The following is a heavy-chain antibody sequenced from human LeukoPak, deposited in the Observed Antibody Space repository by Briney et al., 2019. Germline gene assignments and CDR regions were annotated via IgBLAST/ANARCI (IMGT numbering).Heavy chain of an antibody. J-gene: IGHJ4*02. CDR1: GFTFRSYS. D-gene: IGHD3-9*01. V-gene: IGHV3-21*04. CDR3: ARGPADILTGYYQSAQIQGFDY. CDR2: ISGSSSYI. Sequence: KPGGSLRLSCAASGFTFRSYSMNWVRQAPGKGLEWVSSISGSSSYIYYADSVKGRFTISRDNAKNSLYLQMNSLRAGDTAVYYCARGPADILTGYYQSAQIQGFDYWGQGTLVTVSS.